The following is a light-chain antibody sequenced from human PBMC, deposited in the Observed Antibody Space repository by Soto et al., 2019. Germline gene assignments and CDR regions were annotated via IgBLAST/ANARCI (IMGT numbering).Light chain of an antibody. CDR2: HAS. Sequence: AIQLTQSPSSLSASVGDRDTITCRASQGITSALVWYQHKPGKAPRLLIYHASSLESGVPSRFSGSGSGTDFTLTISSLQPEDFASYYCQQFINYPPTFGQGTKLEI. CDR1: QGITSA. J-gene: IGKJ2*01. V-gene: IGKV1D-13*01. CDR3: QQFINYPPT.